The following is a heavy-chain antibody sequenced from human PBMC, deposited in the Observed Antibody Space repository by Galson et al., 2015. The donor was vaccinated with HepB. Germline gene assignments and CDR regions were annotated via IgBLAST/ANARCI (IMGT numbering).Heavy chain of an antibody. CDR2: INPNSGGT. J-gene: IGHJ4*02. CDR1: GYTFTGYY. Sequence: CKASGYTFTGYYMHWVRQAPGQGLEWMGRINPNSGGTNYAQKFQGRVTMTRDTSISTAYMELSRLRSDDTAVYYCARVVGWSGYRGYFDYWGQGTLVTVSS. CDR3: ARVVGWSGYRGYFDY. V-gene: IGHV1-2*06. D-gene: IGHD3-3*01.